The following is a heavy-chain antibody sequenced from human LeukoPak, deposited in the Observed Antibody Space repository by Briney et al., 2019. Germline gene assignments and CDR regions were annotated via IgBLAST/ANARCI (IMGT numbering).Heavy chain of an antibody. J-gene: IGHJ4*02. CDR3: AKVGHDYGDYLGY. CDR1: GFTFSSYA. V-gene: IGHV3-23*01. D-gene: IGHD4-17*01. Sequence: GGSLRLSCAASGFTFSSYAMSWVRQAPGKGLEWVSAISGSGGSTYYADSVKGRFTISRDNSKDTLYLQMNSLRAEDTAVYYCAKVGHDYGDYLGYWGQGTLVTVSS. CDR2: ISGSGGST.